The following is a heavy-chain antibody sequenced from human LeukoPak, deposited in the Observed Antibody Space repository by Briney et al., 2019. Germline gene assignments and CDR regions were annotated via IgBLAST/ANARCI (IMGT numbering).Heavy chain of an antibody. CDR1: GLTFSSYV. D-gene: IGHD1-1*01. J-gene: IGHJ5*02. CDR2: ISGSGGNT. CDR3: ARASWVSNADAVS. Sequence: GGSLRLSCGASGLTFSSYVMSWVRQAPEKGLEWVSAISGSGGNTYYADSVMGRFTISRDTSKNTLYLQMNSLRVEDTAVYYCARASWVSNADAVSWGQGTLVTVSS. V-gene: IGHV3-23*01.